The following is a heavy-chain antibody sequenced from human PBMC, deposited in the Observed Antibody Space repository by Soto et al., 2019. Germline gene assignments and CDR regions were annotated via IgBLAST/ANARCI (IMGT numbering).Heavy chain of an antibody. V-gene: IGHV4-31*03. CDR2: IYYSGST. J-gene: IGHJ5*02. CDR3: ARHYVLSFGAWFDP. Sequence: PSETLSLTCTVSGGSISSGGYYWSWIRQHPGKGLEWIGYIYYSGSTYYNPSLKSRVTISVDTSKDQFSLKLSSVTAADTAVYYCARHYVLSFGAWFDPWGQGTLVTVSS. CDR1: GGSISSGGYY. D-gene: IGHD3-10*02.